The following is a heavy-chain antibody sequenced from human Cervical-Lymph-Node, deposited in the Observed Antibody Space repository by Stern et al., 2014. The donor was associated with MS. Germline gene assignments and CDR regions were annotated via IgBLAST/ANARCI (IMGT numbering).Heavy chain of an antibody. Sequence: EVQLVQSGGGLVPPGGSLRLSCAVSGFTFNTYGMSWVRQAPGMGLEWIFAISDIGDRTYYADSVQGRFTISRDNSKNTLYLQMNSLSAEDTAVYYCVRDPPLDARFLGLDPWGQGTLVTVSS. CDR2: ISDIGDRT. J-gene: IGHJ5*02. CDR1: GFTFNTYG. D-gene: IGHD3-3*01. V-gene: IGHV3-23*04. CDR3: VRDPPLDARFLGLDP.